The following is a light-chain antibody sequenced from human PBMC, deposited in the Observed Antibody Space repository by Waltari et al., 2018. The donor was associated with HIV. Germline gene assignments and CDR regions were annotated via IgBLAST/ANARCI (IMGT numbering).Light chain of an antibody. Sequence: QSALTQPASVSGSPGQSLTISCTGTSSDFGGYNYVPWYQQHPGKAPNLMIYEVTYRPSGVSNRFSGSRSGNTASLTISGLQAEDEADYYCCSFTSTTFVFGTGTKVTVL. CDR1: SSDFGGYNY. CDR2: EVT. J-gene: IGLJ1*01. CDR3: CSFTSTTFV. V-gene: IGLV2-14*01.